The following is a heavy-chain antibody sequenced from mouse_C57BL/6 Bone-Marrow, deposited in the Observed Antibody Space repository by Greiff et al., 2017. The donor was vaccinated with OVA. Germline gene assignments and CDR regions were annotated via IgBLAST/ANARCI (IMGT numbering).Heavy chain of an antibody. CDR1: GFTFSDYG. J-gene: IGHJ4*01. CDR2: ISNLAYSI. Sequence: DVMLVESGGGLVQPGGSLKLSCAASGFTFSDYGMAWVRQAPRKGPEWVAFISNLAYSIYYADTVTGRFTISRENAKNTLYLEMSSLRSEDTAMYYCARGGYGSSPYAMDYWGQGTSVTVSS. V-gene: IGHV5-15*01. D-gene: IGHD1-1*01. CDR3: ARGGYGSSPYAMDY.